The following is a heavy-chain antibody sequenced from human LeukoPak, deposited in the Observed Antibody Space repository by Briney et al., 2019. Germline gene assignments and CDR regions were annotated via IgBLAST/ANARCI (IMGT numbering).Heavy chain of an antibody. J-gene: IGHJ3*02. D-gene: IGHD3-10*01. Sequence: ASVKVSCKASGYTFTGYYMHWVRQAPGQGLEWMGWINPNSGGTNYAQKFQGRVTMTRDTSISTAYMELSSLRSEDTTVYYCARSGSISDAFDIWGQGTMVTVSS. V-gene: IGHV1-2*02. CDR2: INPNSGGT. CDR3: ARSGSISDAFDI. CDR1: GYTFTGYY.